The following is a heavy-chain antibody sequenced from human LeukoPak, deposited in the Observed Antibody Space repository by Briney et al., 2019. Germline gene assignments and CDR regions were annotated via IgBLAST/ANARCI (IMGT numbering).Heavy chain of an antibody. D-gene: IGHD3-22*01. V-gene: IGHV1-18*01. Sequence: ASVKVSCKASGYTFTSYGISWVRQAPGQGLEWMGWISAYNGNTNYAQKLQGRVTMTTDTSTSTAYMELRSLRSDDTAVYYCARDANYYDSSGYYQVSTFGDYWGQGTLVTVSS. CDR2: ISAYNGNT. J-gene: IGHJ4*02. CDR3: ARDANYYDSSGYYQVSTFGDY. CDR1: GYTFTSYG.